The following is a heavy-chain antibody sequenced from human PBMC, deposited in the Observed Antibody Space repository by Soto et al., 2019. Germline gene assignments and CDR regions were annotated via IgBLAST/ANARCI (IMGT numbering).Heavy chain of an antibody. Sequence: ASVKVSCKASGYTFTGYYMHWVRQAPGQGLEWMGWVNPNSGGTNYAQKFQGWVTMTRDTSISTAYMELSRLRSDDTAVYYCARDGTDIVVVPAALYYFDYWGQGTLVTVSS. J-gene: IGHJ4*02. D-gene: IGHD2-2*01. CDR1: GYTFTGYY. CDR2: VNPNSGGT. V-gene: IGHV1-2*04. CDR3: ARDGTDIVVVPAALYYFDY.